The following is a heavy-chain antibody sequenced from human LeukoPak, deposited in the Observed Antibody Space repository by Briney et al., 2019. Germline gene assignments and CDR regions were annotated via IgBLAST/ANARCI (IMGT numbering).Heavy chain of an antibody. Sequence: PSETLSLTCTVSGGSISSYYWSWIRQPAGKGLEWIGRIYTSGSTNYNPSLKSRVTMSVDTSKNQFSLKLSSVTAADTAVYYCARTLAYCSSTSCYEYWFDPWGQGTLVTVSS. V-gene: IGHV4-4*07. D-gene: IGHD2-2*01. CDR3: ARTLAYCSSTSCYEYWFDP. J-gene: IGHJ5*02. CDR2: IYTSGST. CDR1: GGSISSYY.